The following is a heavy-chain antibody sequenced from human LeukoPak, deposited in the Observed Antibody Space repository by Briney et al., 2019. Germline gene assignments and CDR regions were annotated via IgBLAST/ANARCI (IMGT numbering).Heavy chain of an antibody. CDR2: INHSGNT. J-gene: IGHJ4*02. CDR1: GGSFSGYY. Sequence: PSETLSLTCAVYGGSFSGYYWSWIRQPPGKGLVWIGEINHSGNTNYNPSLKSRVTISIDTSKNQLSLKLISVTAADTALYYCARGGRGWIRSPDFWGQGTLVTVSS. V-gene: IGHV4-34*01. D-gene: IGHD5-12*01. CDR3: ARGGRGWIRSPDF.